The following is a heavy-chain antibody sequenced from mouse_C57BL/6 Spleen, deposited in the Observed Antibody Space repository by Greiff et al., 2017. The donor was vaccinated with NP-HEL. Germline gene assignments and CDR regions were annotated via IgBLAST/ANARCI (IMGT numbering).Heavy chain of an antibody. D-gene: IGHD1-1*01. Sequence: QVQLQQSGAELVRPGTSVKVSCKASGYAFTNYLIEWVKQRPGQGLEWIGVVNPGSGGTNYNEKFKGKATLTADKSSSTAYMQLSSLTSEDSAVYFCAREDYYGIPFAYWGQGTLVTVSA. V-gene: IGHV1-54*01. CDR1: GYAFTNYL. J-gene: IGHJ3*01. CDR3: AREDYYGIPFAY. CDR2: VNPGSGGT.